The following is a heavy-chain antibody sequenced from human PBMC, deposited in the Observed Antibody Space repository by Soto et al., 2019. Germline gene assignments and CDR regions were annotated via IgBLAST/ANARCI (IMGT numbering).Heavy chain of an antibody. CDR2: IYYSGSI. Sequence: PSETLSLTCTISGGSVTSGSYYWSWIRQPPGKGLEWIGYIYYSGSIDYNPSLTSRVTISADTSKTQFSLMMSSVTAADTAVYYCARYSSSSVFDYWGQGFLVTVSS. D-gene: IGHD6-6*01. J-gene: IGHJ4*02. CDR1: GGSVTSGSYY. CDR3: ARYSSSSVFDY. V-gene: IGHV4-61*01.